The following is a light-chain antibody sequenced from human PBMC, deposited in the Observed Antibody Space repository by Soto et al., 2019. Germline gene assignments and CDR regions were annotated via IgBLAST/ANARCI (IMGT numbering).Light chain of an antibody. CDR3: QQYGSSGT. CDR2: GAS. CDR1: QSVSSSY. Sequence: EIVLTQSPGTLSLSPGEIATLYFSASQSVSSSYLAWYQQKPGQAPRLLIYGASSRATGIPDRFSGSGSGTDFTLTISSLEPEDFAVYYCQQYGSSGTFGQGTKVDIK. J-gene: IGKJ1*01. V-gene: IGKV3-20*01.